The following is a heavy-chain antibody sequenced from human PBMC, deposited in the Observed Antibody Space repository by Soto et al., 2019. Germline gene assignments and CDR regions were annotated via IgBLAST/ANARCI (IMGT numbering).Heavy chain of an antibody. CDR1: GFTFRSYA. V-gene: IGHV3-30-3*01. CDR2: ISYDGSNK. D-gene: IGHD3-22*01. Sequence: QVQLVESGGGVVQPGRSLRLSCAASGFTFRSYAIHWVRQAPGKGLEWVAVISYDGSNKYYTDSVKGRLTISRDNSENTRYLQMNSLRAEDTAVYYCARGSRYPDSTGDAFDIWGQGTMVTVSS. CDR3: ARGSRYPDSTGDAFDI. J-gene: IGHJ3*02.